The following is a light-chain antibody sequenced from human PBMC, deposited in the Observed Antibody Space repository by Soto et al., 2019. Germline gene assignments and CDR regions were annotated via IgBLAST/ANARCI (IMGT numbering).Light chain of an antibody. CDR1: SSNIGHNY. Sequence: QSVLTQPPSVSAAPGQKVTISCSGSSSNIGHNYVCWYQQFPGTAPKLLIYDNDKRPSGIPDRCSGSKSGTSATLDITGLQTGDEADYYCGTWDSSLSVGVFGGGTKLTVL. CDR3: GTWDSSLSVGV. CDR2: DND. J-gene: IGLJ2*01. V-gene: IGLV1-51*01.